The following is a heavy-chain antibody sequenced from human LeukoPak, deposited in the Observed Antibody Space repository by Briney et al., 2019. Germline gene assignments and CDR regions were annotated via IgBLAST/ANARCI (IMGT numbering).Heavy chain of an antibody. CDR3: AKKMGGDQEALDY. Sequence: GGSLRLSCAASGFTFSSYSMNWVRQAPGKGLEWVSAISGSGGSTYYADSVKGRFTISRDNSKNTLYLQMNSLRAEDTAVYYCAKKMGGDQEALDYWGQGTLVTVSS. CDR1: GFTFSSYS. V-gene: IGHV3-23*01. CDR2: ISGSGGST. J-gene: IGHJ4*02. D-gene: IGHD2-21*02.